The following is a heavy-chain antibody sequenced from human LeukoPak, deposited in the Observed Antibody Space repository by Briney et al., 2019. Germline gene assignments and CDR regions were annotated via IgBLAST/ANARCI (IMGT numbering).Heavy chain of an antibody. Sequence: GASVRVSCKASGGTFSSYAISWVRQAPGQGLEWMGGIIPIFGTANYAQKFQGRVTITADKSTSTAYMELSSLRSEDTAVYYCARDVCSSTSCWFDPWGQGTLVTVSS. V-gene: IGHV1-69*06. CDR2: IIPIFGTA. D-gene: IGHD2-2*01. CDR3: ARDVCSSTSCWFDP. CDR1: GGTFSSYA. J-gene: IGHJ5*02.